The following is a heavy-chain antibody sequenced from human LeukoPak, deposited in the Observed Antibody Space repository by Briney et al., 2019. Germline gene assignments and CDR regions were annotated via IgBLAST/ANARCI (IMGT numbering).Heavy chain of an antibody. Sequence: GGSLRLSCAASGFPFSSYWMSWVRQAPGKGLEWVANIKQDGSEKYYVDSVKGRFTISRDNAKNSLYLQMNSLRAEDTAVYYCARDCRSTSCSGFDYWGQGTLVTVSS. CDR1: GFPFSSYW. V-gene: IGHV3-7*01. D-gene: IGHD2-2*01. CDR3: ARDCRSTSCSGFDY. CDR2: IKQDGSEK. J-gene: IGHJ4*02.